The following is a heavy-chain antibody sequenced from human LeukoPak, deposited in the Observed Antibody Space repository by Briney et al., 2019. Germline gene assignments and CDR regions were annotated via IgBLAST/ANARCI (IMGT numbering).Heavy chain of an antibody. D-gene: IGHD3-22*01. CDR2: ISGSGGST. V-gene: IGHV3-23*01. J-gene: IGHJ3*02. CDR3: AKDPYYDSSGYRAYAFDI. Sequence: GGSLRPSCAASGFTFSSYAMSWVRQAPGKGLEWVSGISGSGGSTYYGDSVKGRFTISRDNSKNTLYLQMNSLRAEDTAVYYCAKDPYYDSSGYRAYAFDIWGQGTMVTVSS. CDR1: GFTFSSYA.